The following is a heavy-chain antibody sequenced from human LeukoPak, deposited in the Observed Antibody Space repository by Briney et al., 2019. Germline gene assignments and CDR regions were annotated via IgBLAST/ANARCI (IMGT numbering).Heavy chain of an antibody. CDR3: ARDYYDCRAFYYYMDV. V-gene: IGHV4-61*09. J-gene: IGHJ6*03. CDR1: GGSISSGPYY. CDR2: FYTSVST. Sequence: PSQTLSLTCTVSGGSISSGPYYWTWIGQPPGKGLAWIGHFYTSVSTNYNPSLKSRVTISVDTSKNQFSLKLSSVTAADTAVYYCARDYYDCRAFYYYMDVWGKGTTVTVSS. D-gene: IGHD3-16*01.